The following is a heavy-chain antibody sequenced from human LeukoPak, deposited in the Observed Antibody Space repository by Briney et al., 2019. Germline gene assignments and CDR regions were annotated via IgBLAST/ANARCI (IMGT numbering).Heavy chain of an antibody. J-gene: IGHJ3*02. CDR3: ARPGYSSGWPDAFDI. CDR1: GYTFTSYG. D-gene: IGHD6-19*01. CDR2: ISAYNGNT. Sequence: ASVKASCKASGYTFTSYGISWVRQAPGQGLEWMGWISAYNGNTNYAQKLQGRVTMTTDTSTSTAYMELRSLRSDDTAVYYCARPGYSSGWPDAFDIWGQGTMVTVSS. V-gene: IGHV1-18*01.